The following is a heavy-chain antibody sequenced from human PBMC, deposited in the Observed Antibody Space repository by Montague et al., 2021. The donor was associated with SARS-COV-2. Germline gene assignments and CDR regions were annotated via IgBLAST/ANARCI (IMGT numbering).Heavy chain of an antibody. V-gene: IGHV3-30*04. D-gene: IGHD3-10*01. Sequence: YRSLSCAASGFTFSSHAMHWVRQAPGKGLEWVAIISYDGSNKYYADSVKGRFTISRDNSKNTLYLQMNSLRAEDTAVYYCARDDGSGSYYVSFDYWGQGTLVTVSS. CDR1: GFTFSSHA. CDR3: ARDDGSGSYYVSFDY. J-gene: IGHJ4*02. CDR2: ISYDGSNK.